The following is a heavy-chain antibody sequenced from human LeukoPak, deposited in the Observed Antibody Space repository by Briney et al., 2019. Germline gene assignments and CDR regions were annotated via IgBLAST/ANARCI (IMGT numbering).Heavy chain of an antibody. D-gene: IGHD3-10*01. CDR3: ARDHITMVRGVSVNYYYYGMDV. CDR2: ISGSGGST. CDR1: GLTFSSYA. J-gene: IGHJ6*02. Sequence: GGSLRLSCVVSGLTFSSYAMTWGRQAPGKGLEWVSAISGSGGSTYYADSVKGRFTISRDNSKNTLYLQMNSLRAEDTAVYYCARDHITMVRGVSVNYYYYGMDVWGQGTTVTVSS. V-gene: IGHV3-23*01.